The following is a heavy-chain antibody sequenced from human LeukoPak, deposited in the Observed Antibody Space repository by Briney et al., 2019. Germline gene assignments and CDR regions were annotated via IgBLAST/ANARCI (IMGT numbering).Heavy chain of an antibody. V-gene: IGHV1-46*01. D-gene: IGHD2-2*01. Sequence: ASVKVSCKASGYTFTSYYMHWVRQAPGQGLEWMGIINPSGGSTSYAQKFQGRVTMTRDMSTSTVYMELSSLRSEDTAVYYCARDRVQAAPTYNNWFAPWGQGNLVTVSS. CDR2: INPSGGST. CDR1: GYTFTSYY. J-gene: IGHJ5*02. CDR3: ARDRVQAAPTYNNWFAP.